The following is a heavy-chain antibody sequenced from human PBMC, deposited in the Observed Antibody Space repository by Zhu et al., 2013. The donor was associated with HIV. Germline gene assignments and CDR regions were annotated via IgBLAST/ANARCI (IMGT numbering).Heavy chain of an antibody. CDR3: ARSSDTEVPPHDANDI. Sequence: QVQLVQSGAEVKKPGASVKVSCKASGGTFRTYSINWVRQAPGQGLEWVGGFIPVFKTANYAQKFQGRVTITADESTSTAYMELSSLTSEDTAVYYCARSSDTEVPPHDANDIWGQGTLVTVSS. CDR1: GGTFRTYS. CDR2: FIPVFKTA. V-gene: IGHV1-69*01. J-gene: IGHJ3*02. D-gene: IGHD2-2*01.